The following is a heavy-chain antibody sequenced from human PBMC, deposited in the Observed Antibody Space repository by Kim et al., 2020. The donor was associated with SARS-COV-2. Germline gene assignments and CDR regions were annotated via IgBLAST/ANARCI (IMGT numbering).Heavy chain of an antibody. V-gene: IGHV1-69*13. Sequence: SVKVSCKASGGTFRKHAISWVRQAPGQGPEWMGGIIPFLGTPNYSQKFQGRVTISADEVTSTAYMEINSLTSDDTGVYYCARSGAPIEKSFLSSWFGEFRLDDWGQGTLVTVSS. CDR3: ARSGAPIEKSFLSSWFGEFRLDD. D-gene: IGHD3-10*01. CDR2: IIPFLGTP. J-gene: IGHJ4*02. CDR1: GGTFRKHA.